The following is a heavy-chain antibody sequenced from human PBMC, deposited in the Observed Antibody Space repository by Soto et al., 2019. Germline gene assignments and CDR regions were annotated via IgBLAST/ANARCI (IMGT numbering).Heavy chain of an antibody. CDR1: GYTFTSYG. V-gene: IGHV1-18*01. CDR3: ARDYGRGRVPFDY. Sequence: QVQLVQSGAEVKKPGASVKVSCTASGYTFTSYGISWVRQAPGQGLEWMGWISGDNAKTNYAQKVQGRVTMTTDTSTSTAYRELRRLRSDDTAVYYCARDYGRGRVPFDYWGQGTLLTVSS. D-gene: IGHD4-17*01. J-gene: IGHJ4*02. CDR2: ISGDNAKT.